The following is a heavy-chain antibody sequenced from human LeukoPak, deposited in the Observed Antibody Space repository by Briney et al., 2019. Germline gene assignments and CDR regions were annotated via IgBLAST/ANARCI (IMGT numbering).Heavy chain of an antibody. CDR1: GDSVSSGSYY. CDR2: IYYSGST. V-gene: IGHV4-61*01. CDR3: ARDKTNWFDP. J-gene: IGHJ5*02. Sequence: SETLSLTCTVSGDSVSSGSYYWSWIRQPPGKGLEWIGYIYYSGSTNYNPSLKSRVTISVDTSKNQFSLKLSSVTAADTAVYYCARDKTNWFDPWGQGTLVTVSS.